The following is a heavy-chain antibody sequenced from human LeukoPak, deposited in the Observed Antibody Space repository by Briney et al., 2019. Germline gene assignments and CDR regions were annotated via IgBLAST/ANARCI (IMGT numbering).Heavy chain of an antibody. V-gene: IGHV4-59*01. CDR3: ARDKPLYYDILTGYRSDAFDI. CDR1: GGSISSYY. Sequence: SETLSLTCTVSGGSISSYYWRWIRRPPGKELEWIGCIYYSGSTNYNPSLKSRVTISVDTSKNQFSLKLSSVTAADTAVYYCARDKPLYYDILTGYRSDAFDIRGQWTMVTVSS. J-gene: IGHJ3*02. CDR2: IYYSGST. D-gene: IGHD3-9*01.